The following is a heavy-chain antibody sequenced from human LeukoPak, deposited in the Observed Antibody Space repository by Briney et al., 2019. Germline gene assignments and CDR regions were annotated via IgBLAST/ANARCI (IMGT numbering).Heavy chain of an antibody. CDR1: GGSISSSNW. D-gene: IGHD6-6*01. Sequence: PSETLSLTCAVSGGSISSSNWWSWVRQPPGKGLEWIGEIYHSGSINYNPPLNSRVTMSVDTSKNQFSLKLSSVTAADTAVYYCARRHVEYSSSSDPYYFDYWGQGTLVTVSS. J-gene: IGHJ4*02. CDR3: ARRHVEYSSSSDPYYFDY. CDR2: IYHSGSI. V-gene: IGHV4-4*02.